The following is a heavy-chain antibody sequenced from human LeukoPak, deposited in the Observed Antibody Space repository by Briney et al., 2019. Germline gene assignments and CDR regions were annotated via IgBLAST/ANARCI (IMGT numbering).Heavy chain of an antibody. CDR1: GFTFSNAW. Sequence: GGSLRLSCAASGFTFSNAWMNWVRQAPGKGLEWVGRIKSKAYGGTIDYAAPVKGRYTISRDDSKNTLYLQMNSLKTEDTAVCYCTTDYGSSISSYYYYGMDVWGQGTTVTVSS. CDR3: TTDYGSSISSYYYYGMDV. CDR2: IKSKAYGGTI. J-gene: IGHJ6*02. V-gene: IGHV3-15*07. D-gene: IGHD2-21*01.